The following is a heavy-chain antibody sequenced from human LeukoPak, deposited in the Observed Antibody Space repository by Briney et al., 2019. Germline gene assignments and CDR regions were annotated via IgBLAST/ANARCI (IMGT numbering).Heavy chain of an antibody. D-gene: IGHD6-6*01. CDR2: IIPILGIA. CDR3: AREPSHSSSSGIFDY. V-gene: IGHV1-69*04. J-gene: IGHJ4*02. CDR1: GGTFSSYA. Sequence: SVKVSCKASGGTFSSYAISWVRQAPGQGLEWMGRIIPILGIANYAQKFQGRVTITADKSTSTAYMELSSLRSEDTAVYYCAREPSHSSSSGIFDYWGQGTLVTVSS.